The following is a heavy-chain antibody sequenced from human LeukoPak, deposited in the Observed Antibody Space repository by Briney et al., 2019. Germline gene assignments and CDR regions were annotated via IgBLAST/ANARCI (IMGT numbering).Heavy chain of an antibody. J-gene: IGHJ6*03. Sequence: PGGSLRLSCAASGFTFSSYSMNWVRQAPGKGLEWVSSISSSSSYIYYADSVKGRFTISRDNAKNSLYLQMNSLRAEDTAVYYCAKLEGQWLLPYYYSYYRDVGAKGP. CDR1: GFTFSSYS. CDR3: AKLEGQWLLPYYYSYYRDV. CDR2: ISSSSSYI. D-gene: IGHD6-19*01. V-gene: IGHV3-21*01.